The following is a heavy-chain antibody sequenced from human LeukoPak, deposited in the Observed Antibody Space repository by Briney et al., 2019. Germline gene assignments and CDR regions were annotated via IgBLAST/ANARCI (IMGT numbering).Heavy chain of an antibody. CDR3: ARDAGSDVGDGWFDP. D-gene: IGHD3-10*02. V-gene: IGHV4-59*01. CDR2: IYYRGNT. Sequence: SETLSLTCTVSGGPITNYYWSWIRQTPGKGLEWIGNIYYRGNTNCNPSLESRVTMSVDTSKNQFSLKLDSVTAADTAVYYCARDAGSDVGDGWFDPWGQGTLVTVSS. J-gene: IGHJ5*02. CDR1: GGPITNYY.